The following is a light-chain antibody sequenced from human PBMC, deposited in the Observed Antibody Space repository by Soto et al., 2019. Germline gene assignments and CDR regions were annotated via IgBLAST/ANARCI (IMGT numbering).Light chain of an antibody. Sequence: VVMTQSPLSLPVTLGQPASISFSSSQILVDRDGNTYFNWYQQRSGQPPRRLIYKVSYRDSGVPARFSGSGSGTDFTLTISSLEPEDFAVYYCQQRSNWPPITFGQGTRLEIK. CDR1: QILVDRDGNTY. CDR2: KVS. V-gene: IGKV2-30*01. CDR3: QQRSNWPPIT. J-gene: IGKJ5*01.